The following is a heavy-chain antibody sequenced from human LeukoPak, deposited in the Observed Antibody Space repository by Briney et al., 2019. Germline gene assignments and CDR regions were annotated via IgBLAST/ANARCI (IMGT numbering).Heavy chain of an antibody. CDR3: ARGALKMPGMVATY. V-gene: IGHV3-48*02. CDR1: GFTFSSYS. CDR2: ISSSSSTI. J-gene: IGHJ4*02. Sequence: GGSLRLSCAASGFTFSSYSMNWVRQAPGKGLEWVSYISSSSSTIYYADSVKGGFTISRDNAKNSLYLQMNSLRDEDTAVYYCARGALKMPGMVATYWGQGTLVTVSS. D-gene: IGHD5-12*01.